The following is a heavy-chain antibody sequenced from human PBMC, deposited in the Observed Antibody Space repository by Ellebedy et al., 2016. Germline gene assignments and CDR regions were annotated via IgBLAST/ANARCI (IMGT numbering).Heavy chain of an antibody. V-gene: IGHV3-21*06. J-gene: IGHJ4*02. CDR3: TRDGSEWSRDY. Sequence: GESLKISXIVSGFTFTSYSMKWVRQTPGKGLEWVATIVSSGREAYYADPLKGRFTISRDNAMNSVYLQMNSLSVEDTAVYYCTRDGSEWSRDYWGQGTLVTVSS. CDR2: IVSSGREA. D-gene: IGHD3-3*01. CDR1: GFTFTSYS.